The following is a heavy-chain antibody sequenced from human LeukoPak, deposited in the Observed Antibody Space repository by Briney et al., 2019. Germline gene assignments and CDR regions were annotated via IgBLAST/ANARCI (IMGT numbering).Heavy chain of an antibody. CDR2: IYTSGAT. V-gene: IGHV4-4*07. J-gene: IGHJ4*02. CDR1: GGSFSDYR. D-gene: IGHD6-19*01. Sequence: SETLSLTCAVYGGSFSDYRWSWIRQPPGKGLEWIGRIYTSGATNYNPSLKSRFTMSVDTSKNQFSLKLSSVTAADTAVYYCAREITSGLYLLDYWGQGTLVTVSS. CDR3: AREITSGLYLLDY.